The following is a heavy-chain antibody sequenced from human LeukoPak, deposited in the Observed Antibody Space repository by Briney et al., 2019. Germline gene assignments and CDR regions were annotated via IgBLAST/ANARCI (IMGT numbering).Heavy chain of an antibody. V-gene: IGHV4-4*09. J-gene: IGHJ5*02. CDR3: ARQDYWGWFAP. CDR1: GTSITNYY. Sequence: SETLSLTCTVSGTSITNYYWAWIRQTPGKGLEWIGYIYPDGSTKYNPSLKSCGAISVDTSNNQFSLKVTSMTAADTAAYYCARQDYWGWFAPWGQGTLVIVSS. CDR2: IYPDGST. D-gene: IGHD3-16*01.